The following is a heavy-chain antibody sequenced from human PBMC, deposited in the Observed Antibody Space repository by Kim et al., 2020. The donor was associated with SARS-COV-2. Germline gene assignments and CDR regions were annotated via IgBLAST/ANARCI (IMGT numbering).Heavy chain of an antibody. CDR1: GFTFSSYS. CDR2: ISGRGDDT. V-gene: IGHV3-23*01. Sequence: GGSLRLSCAASGFTFSSYSMSWVRQAPGKGLEWVSAISGRGDDTYYADSVRGRFTVSRDNSRNTLYLQIHSLRAEDTALYYCARPQWELAYWGQGTLVTV. CDR3: ARPQWELAY. J-gene: IGHJ4*02. D-gene: IGHD1-26*01.